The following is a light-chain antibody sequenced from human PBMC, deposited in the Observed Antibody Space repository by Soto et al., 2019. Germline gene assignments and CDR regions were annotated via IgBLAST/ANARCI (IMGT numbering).Light chain of an antibody. CDR1: SSDVGGFNL. Sequence: QSALTQPPSASGSPGQSVTISCTGTSSDVGGFNLVSWYQQHPGKAPKVMLYEVSNLPSGVPDRFSGSKSGNTASLTVSGLQAEDEAYYYCSSYAGSNNVFGTGTKLTVL. V-gene: IGLV2-8*01. J-gene: IGLJ1*01. CDR3: SSYAGSNNV. CDR2: EVS.